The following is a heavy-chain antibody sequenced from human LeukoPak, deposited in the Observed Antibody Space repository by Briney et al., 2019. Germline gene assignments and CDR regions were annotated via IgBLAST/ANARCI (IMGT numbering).Heavy chain of an antibody. CDR3: AVGRGYSGLDY. J-gene: IGHJ4*02. D-gene: IGHD5-12*01. CDR1: GGSISSCY. Sequence: ASETLSLTCTVSGGSISSCYWSWVRQPPGKGLEWNGYIYYSGSTNYNPSLKSRVTISVDTSKNQFSPKLSSVTAADTAVYYCAVGRGYSGLDYWGQGTLVTVSS. V-gene: IGHV4-59*01. CDR2: IYYSGST.